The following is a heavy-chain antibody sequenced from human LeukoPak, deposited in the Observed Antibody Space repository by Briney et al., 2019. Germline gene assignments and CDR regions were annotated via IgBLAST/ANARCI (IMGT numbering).Heavy chain of an antibody. CDR1: TFTFSSYA. CDR3: ARDLITIFGGDYYYYMDV. CDR2: ISNDGSNK. V-gene: IGHV3-30*04. D-gene: IGHD3-3*01. Sequence: PGGSLRLSCAASTFTFSSYAMHWVRQGPGKGLEWVTVISNDGSNKYYADSVKGRFTISRDNAKNSLYLQMNSLRVEDTAVYYCARDLITIFGGDYYYYMDVWGKGTTVTVSS. J-gene: IGHJ6*03.